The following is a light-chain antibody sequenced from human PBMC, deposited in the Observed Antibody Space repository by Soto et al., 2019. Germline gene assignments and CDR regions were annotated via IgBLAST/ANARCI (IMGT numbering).Light chain of an antibody. CDR1: SGHSSNA. V-gene: IGLV4-69*01. CDR3: QTWGTGTVV. Sequence: QPVLTQMPSASASLGASVKFTCTLSSGHSSNAVAWHQQQPEKGPRYLMKLNSDGSHSKGDGIPDRFSGSSSGAERYLTISSLQSEDEADYYCQTWGTGTVVFGGGTKVTVL. CDR2: LNSDGSH. J-gene: IGLJ2*01.